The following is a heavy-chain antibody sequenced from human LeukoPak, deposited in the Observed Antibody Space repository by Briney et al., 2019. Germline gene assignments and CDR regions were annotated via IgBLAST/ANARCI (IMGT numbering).Heavy chain of an antibody. CDR2: INPNSGGT. J-gene: IGHJ4*02. CDR1: GYTFTGYY. CDR3: AREIGILTGYHIDY. V-gene: IGHV1-2*02. D-gene: IGHD3-9*01. Sequence: GASVEVSCKASGYTFTGYYMHWVRQAPGQGLEWMGWINPNSGGTNYAQKFQGRVTMTRDTSISTAYMELSRLRSDDTAVYYCAREIGILTGYHIDYWGQGTLVTVSS.